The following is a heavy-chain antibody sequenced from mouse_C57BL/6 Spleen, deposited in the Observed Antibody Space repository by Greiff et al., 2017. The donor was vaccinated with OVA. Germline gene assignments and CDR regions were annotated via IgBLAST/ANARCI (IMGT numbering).Heavy chain of an antibody. J-gene: IGHJ2*01. D-gene: IGHD1-1*01. CDR3: ARGGLYYYGSSLYYFDY. V-gene: IGHV1-62-2*01. CDR2: FYPGSGSI. Sequence: QVQLQQSGAELVKPGASVKLSCKASGYTFTEYTIHWVKQRSGQGLEWIGWFYPGSGSIKYNEKFKDKATLTADKSSSTVYMELSRLTSEDSAVYFCARGGLYYYGSSLYYFDYWGQGTTLTVSS. CDR1: GYTFTEYT.